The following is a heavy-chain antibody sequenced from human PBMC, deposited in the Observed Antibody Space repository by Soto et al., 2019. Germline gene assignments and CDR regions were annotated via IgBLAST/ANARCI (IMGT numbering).Heavy chain of an antibody. D-gene: IGHD2-21*02. V-gene: IGHV4-59*08. CDR2: IYFGGTT. CDR1: GGSFSPNY. J-gene: IGHJ4*02. Sequence: SETLSLTCTVSGGSFSPNYWAWIRQPPGKGLEWVGYIYFGGTTSYNPSLKSRVTISLETSNSQFSLRLTSVTAADTAVYYCARLGAYYQSLKSRVTISVDTSKNQFSLKLSSVTAADTAVYYCASRKSSPYFDYWGQGTLVTVSS. CDR3: ARLGAYYQSLKSRVTISVDTSKNQFSLKLSSVTAADTAVYYCASRKSSPYFDY.